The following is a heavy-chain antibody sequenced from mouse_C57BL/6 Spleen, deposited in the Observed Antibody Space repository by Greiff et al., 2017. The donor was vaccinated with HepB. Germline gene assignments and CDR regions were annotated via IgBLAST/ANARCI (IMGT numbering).Heavy chain of an antibody. J-gene: IGHJ1*03. CDR2: ISGGGSYT. Sequence: EVKLVESGGGLVKPGGSLKLSCAASGFTFSSYAMSWVRQTPEKRLEWVATISGGGSYTYYPDNVKGRFTISRDNAKNNLYLQMSHLKSEDTAMYYCARDSGSWYFDVWGTGTTVTVSS. V-gene: IGHV5-4*01. CDR1: GFTFSSYA. D-gene: IGHD6-1*01. CDR3: ARDSGSWYFDV.